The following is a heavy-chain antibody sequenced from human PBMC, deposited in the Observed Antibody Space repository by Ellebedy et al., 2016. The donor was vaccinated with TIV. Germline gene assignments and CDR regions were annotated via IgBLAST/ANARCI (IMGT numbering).Heavy chain of an antibody. Sequence: MPSETLSLTCAVYGGSFTNYYWSWIRQPPGKGLEWIGEINHSGSTNYNPSLKSRVTISVDTSKNQFSLKVTSVTAADTAVYYCARTIKPRITMIRGDYEHWFDPWGQGTLVIVSS. CDR3: ARTIKPRITMIRGDYEHWFDP. D-gene: IGHD3-10*01. V-gene: IGHV4-34*01. CDR1: GGSFTNYY. CDR2: INHSGST. J-gene: IGHJ5*02.